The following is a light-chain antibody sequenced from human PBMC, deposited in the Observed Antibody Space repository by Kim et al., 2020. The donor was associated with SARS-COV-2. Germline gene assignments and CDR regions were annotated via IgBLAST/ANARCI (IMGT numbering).Light chain of an antibody. CDR3: QSADSSGTYE. CDR2: KDS. CDR1: ALPKQY. J-gene: IGLJ2*01. Sequence: SSELTQPPSVSVSPGQTARITCSGDALPKQYAYWYQQKPGQAPVLVIYKDSERPSGIPERFSGSSSGTTVTLTISGVQAEDEADYYCQSADSSGTYEFGGGTKLTVL. V-gene: IGLV3-25*03.